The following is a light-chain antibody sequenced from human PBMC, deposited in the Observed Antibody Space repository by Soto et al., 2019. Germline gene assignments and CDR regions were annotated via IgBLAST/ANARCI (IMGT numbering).Light chain of an antibody. CDR2: KAS. CDR3: QQYNSYSPWT. CDR1: ERISSW. J-gene: IGKJ1*01. V-gene: IGKV1-5*03. Sequence: DIQMTQSPSTLSASVGDRVTITCRASERISSWLAWYQQKPGKAPKLLISKASHLGSGVPSQFRGSGSATEFTLTISSLQPDDLATYYCQQYNSYSPWTFGQGTKVEIK.